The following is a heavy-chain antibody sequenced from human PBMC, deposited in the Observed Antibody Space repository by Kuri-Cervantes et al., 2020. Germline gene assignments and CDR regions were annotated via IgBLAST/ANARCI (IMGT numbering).Heavy chain of an antibody. CDR3: ASTVTVGTTGYLDY. D-gene: IGHD1-26*01. J-gene: IGHJ4*02. V-gene: IGHV4-30-4*01. CDR2: IYYSGSS. Sequence: SCTVSGGSISTGDHYWSWIRQPPGKGLEWIGYIYYSGSSYYNPSLPSLKSRLTISVDTSKNQFSLKLSSVTAADTAVYYCASTVTVGTTGYLDYWGQGTLVTVSS. CDR1: GGSISTGDHY.